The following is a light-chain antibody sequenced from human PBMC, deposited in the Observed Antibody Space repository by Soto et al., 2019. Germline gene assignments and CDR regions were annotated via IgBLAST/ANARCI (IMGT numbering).Light chain of an antibody. Sequence: QSVLTQPPSVSGAPGQRVTISCTGSSSNIGAGYDVHWFQQFPGTAPQLLFYGNSNRPSGVPDRFSGSKSGTSASLAITGLQPGDEADYYCQSFDDSLGDIVFGLGTKVTVL. CDR2: GNS. CDR3: QSFDDSLGDIV. J-gene: IGLJ1*01. CDR1: SSNIGAGYD. V-gene: IGLV1-40*01.